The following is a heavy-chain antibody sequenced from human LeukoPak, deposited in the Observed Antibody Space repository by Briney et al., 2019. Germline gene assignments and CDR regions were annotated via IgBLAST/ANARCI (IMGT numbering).Heavy chain of an antibody. CDR3: ARMEGYSYSDY. V-gene: IGHV1-69*13. J-gene: IGHJ4*02. Sequence: SVKVSCKASGGTFSSYAVSWVRQAPGQGLEWMGGSIPIFGTANNAQKFQGRVTITADESTSTAYMELSSLRSEDTAVYYCARMEGYSYSDYWGQGTLVTVSS. CDR1: GGTFSSYA. CDR2: SIPIFGTA. D-gene: IGHD5-18*01.